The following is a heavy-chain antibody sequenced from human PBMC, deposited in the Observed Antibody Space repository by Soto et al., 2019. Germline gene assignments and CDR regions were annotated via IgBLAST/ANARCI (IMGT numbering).Heavy chain of an antibody. CDR1: GYTFTSYT. D-gene: IGHD3-10*01. V-gene: IGHV1-3*04. J-gene: IGHJ4*02. CDR2: INTGNGNT. Sequence: QVQLVQSGAEVKKPGASVKVSCKASGYTFTSYTLHWVRQAPGQRLEWMGWINTGNGNTKYSQKFQGRDTITRDTAASTAYMELSSLRSEDTAVYYCARGDTMVRGVIIDYFDYWGQGTLVTVSS. CDR3: ARGDTMVRGVIIDYFDY.